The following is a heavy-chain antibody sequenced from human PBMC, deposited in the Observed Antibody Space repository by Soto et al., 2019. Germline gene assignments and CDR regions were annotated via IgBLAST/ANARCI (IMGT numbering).Heavy chain of an antibody. CDR1: GYTFTSYG. Sequence: ASVKVSCKASGYTFTSYGISWVRQAPGQGLEWMGWISAYNGNTNYAQKLQGRVTMTTDTSTSTAYMELRSLRSDDTAVYYCARDLPGHGDYLFFDYWGQGTLVTVSS. J-gene: IGHJ4*02. V-gene: IGHV1-18*01. CDR2: ISAYNGNT. D-gene: IGHD4-17*01. CDR3: ARDLPGHGDYLFFDY.